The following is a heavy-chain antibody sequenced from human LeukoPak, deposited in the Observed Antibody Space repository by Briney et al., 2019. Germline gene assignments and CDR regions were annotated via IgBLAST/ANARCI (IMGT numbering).Heavy chain of an antibody. CDR1: GFTFSSYA. CDR3: AKDPGSSGWYLGWFDP. V-gene: IGHV3-23*01. Sequence: PGGSLRLSCAASGFTFSSYAMSWVRQAPGKGLEWVSAISGSGGSTYYADSVKGRFTISRDNSKNTLYLQMNSLRAEDTAVYYCAKDPGSSGWYLGWFDPWGQGTLVTVSS. J-gene: IGHJ5*02. CDR2: ISGSGGST. D-gene: IGHD6-19*01.